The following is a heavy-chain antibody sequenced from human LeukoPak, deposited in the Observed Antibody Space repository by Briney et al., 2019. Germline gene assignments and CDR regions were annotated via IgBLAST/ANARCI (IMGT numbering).Heavy chain of an antibody. V-gene: IGHV4-61*08. J-gene: IGHJ2*01. D-gene: IGHD3-10*01. CDR1: GGSISSGDYY. CDR2: IYYSGST. CDR3: ARDGSHDRGPHWYFDL. Sequence: PSQTLSLTCTVSGGSISSGDYYWSWIRQPPGKGLEWIGYIYYSGSTNYNPSLKSRVTISVDTSKNQFSLKLSSVTAADTAVYYCARDGSHDRGPHWYFDLWGRGTLVTVSS.